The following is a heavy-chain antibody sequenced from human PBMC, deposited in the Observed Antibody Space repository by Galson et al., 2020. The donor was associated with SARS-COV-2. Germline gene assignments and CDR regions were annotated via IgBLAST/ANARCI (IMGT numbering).Heavy chain of an antibody. J-gene: IGHJ4*02. Sequence: GGSLRLSCAASGFTFSSYGMHWVRQAPGKGLEWVAVIWYDGSNKYYADSVKGRFTISRDNSKNTLYLQMNSLRAEDTAVYYCAKAGYSSSSGYYFDYWGQGTLVTVSS. V-gene: IGHV3-33*06. CDR3: AKAGYSSSSGYYFDY. D-gene: IGHD6-6*01. CDR2: IWYDGSNK. CDR1: GFTFSSYG.